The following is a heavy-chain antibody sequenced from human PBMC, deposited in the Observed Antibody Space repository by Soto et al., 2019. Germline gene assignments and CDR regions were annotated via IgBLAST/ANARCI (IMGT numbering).Heavy chain of an antibody. CDR1: GFTFSSYG. D-gene: IGHD3-22*01. CDR3: AKDLFYDSSLYY. V-gene: IGHV3-30*18. CDR2: ISYDGSNK. Sequence: GGSLRLSCAASGFTFSSYGMHWVRQAPGKGLEWVAVISYDGSNKYYADSVKGRFTISRDNSKNTLYLQMNSLRAEDTAVYYCAKDLFYDSSLYYWGQGTLVTVSS. J-gene: IGHJ4*02.